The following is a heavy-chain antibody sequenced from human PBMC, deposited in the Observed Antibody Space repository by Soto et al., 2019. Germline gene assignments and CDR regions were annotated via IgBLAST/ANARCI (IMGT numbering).Heavy chain of an antibody. CDR2: IWYDGSNK. Sequence: GGSLRLSCAASGFTFSSYGMHWVRQAPGKGLEWVAVIWYDGSNKYYADSVKGRFTISRDNSKNTLYLQMNSLRAEDTAVYYCARDRAGYGDWIDAFDIWGQGTMVTVSS. D-gene: IGHD4-17*01. CDR3: ARDRAGYGDWIDAFDI. V-gene: IGHV3-33*01. J-gene: IGHJ3*02. CDR1: GFTFSSYG.